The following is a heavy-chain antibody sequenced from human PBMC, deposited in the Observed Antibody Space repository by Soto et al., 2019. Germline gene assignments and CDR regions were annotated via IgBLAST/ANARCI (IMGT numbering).Heavy chain of an antibody. J-gene: IGHJ5*02. V-gene: IGHV3-21*01. Sequence: EVQLVESGGGLVKPGGSLRLSCAASGFTFSSYSMNWVRQAPGKGLEWVSSISSSSSYIYYADSVKGRFTISRDNAKNSLYLQMNSRRAEDTAVYYCARHGFGGGSPDPWGQGTLVTVSS. CDR1: GFTFSSYS. CDR3: ARHGFGGGSPDP. D-gene: IGHD2-15*01. CDR2: ISSSSSYI.